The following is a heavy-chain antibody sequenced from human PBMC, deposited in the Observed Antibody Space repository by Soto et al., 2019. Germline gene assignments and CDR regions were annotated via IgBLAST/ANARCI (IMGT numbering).Heavy chain of an antibody. Sequence: TLSLTCAVSGGSISSGGYAWAWIRHPPGKGLEWVGYIYQSGSTYYNPSLKSRVTIAADRSKNQFSLNLASVTAADTAVYYCARSYSGGDAYFDYWGQGTVVTVSS. CDR3: ARSYSGGDAYFDY. CDR2: IYQSGST. J-gene: IGHJ4*02. D-gene: IGHD2-21*02. CDR1: GGSISSGGYA. V-gene: IGHV4-30-2*01.